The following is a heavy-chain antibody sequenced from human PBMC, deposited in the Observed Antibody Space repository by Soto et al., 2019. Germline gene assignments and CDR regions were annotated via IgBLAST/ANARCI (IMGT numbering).Heavy chain of an antibody. D-gene: IGHD2-2*01. V-gene: IGHV1-24*01. J-gene: IGHJ4*02. CDR2: FDPEDGER. CDR3: ATDSGYQLLFDY. Sequence: ASAKVSCKVSGYTFTELSMHWVRQAPGKGLERMGGFDPEDGERTYAQKFQGRVTMTEDTSTDTAYMELSRLRSEDTAVYYCATDSGYQLLFDYWGQGNLVTV. CDR1: GYTFTELS.